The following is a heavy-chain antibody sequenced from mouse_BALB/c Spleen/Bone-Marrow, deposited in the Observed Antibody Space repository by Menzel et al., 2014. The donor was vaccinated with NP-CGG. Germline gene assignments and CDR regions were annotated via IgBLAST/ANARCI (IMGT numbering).Heavy chain of an antibody. CDR3: ARQNGNYGYYYAMDY. CDR1: GFTFSSYG. D-gene: IGHD2-1*01. CDR2: ISGGGSYT. V-gene: IGHV5-9-2*01. J-gene: IGHJ4*01. Sequence: EVKVVESGGGLVKPGGSLKLSRAASGFTFSSYGMSWVRQTPEKRLEWVATISGGGSYTYYPDSVKGRFTISRDNAKNNLYLQMSSLRSEDTALYYCARQNGNYGYYYAMDYWGQGTSVTVSS.